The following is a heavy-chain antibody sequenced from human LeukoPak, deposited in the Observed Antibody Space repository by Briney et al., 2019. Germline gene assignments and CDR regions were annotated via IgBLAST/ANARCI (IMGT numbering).Heavy chain of an antibody. CDR3: ARRPYCSGGSCYDY. CDR2: IYPGDSDT. Sequence: GESLKISCKSSGYSFTDYWIGWVRQMPGKGLEWMGIIYPGDSDTRYSPSFQGQVTISAGKSISTAYLQWSSLKASDTAMYYCARRPYCSGGSCYDYWGQGTLVTVSS. CDR1: GYSFTDYW. D-gene: IGHD2-15*01. V-gene: IGHV5-51*01. J-gene: IGHJ4*02.